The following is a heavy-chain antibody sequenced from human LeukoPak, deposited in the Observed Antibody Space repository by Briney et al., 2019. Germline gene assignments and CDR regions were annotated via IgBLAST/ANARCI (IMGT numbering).Heavy chain of an antibody. CDR1: GYTFTSYG. CDR2: ISAYNGNT. CDR3: ARDPSLIRSGWYFDY. Sequence: ASVKVSCKASGYTFTSYGISWVRQAPGQGLEWMGWISAYNGNTNYAQKLQDRVTMTTDTSTSTAYMELRSLRSDDTAVCYCARDPSLIRSGWYFDYWGQGTLVTVSS. D-gene: IGHD6-19*01. J-gene: IGHJ4*02. V-gene: IGHV1-18*01.